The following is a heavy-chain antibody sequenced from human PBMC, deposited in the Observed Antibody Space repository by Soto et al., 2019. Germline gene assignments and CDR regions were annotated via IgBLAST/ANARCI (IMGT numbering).Heavy chain of an antibody. V-gene: IGHV1-69*13. Sequence: SVKVSCKASGGTFSSYAISWVRQAPGQGLEWMGGIIPIFGTANYAQKFQGRVTITADESTSTAYMELSSLRSEDTAVYYCARESAIFGVAPPTWFDPWGQGTLVTVSS. CDR2: IIPIFGTA. J-gene: IGHJ5*02. CDR3: ARESAIFGVAPPTWFDP. CDR1: GGTFSSYA. D-gene: IGHD3-3*01.